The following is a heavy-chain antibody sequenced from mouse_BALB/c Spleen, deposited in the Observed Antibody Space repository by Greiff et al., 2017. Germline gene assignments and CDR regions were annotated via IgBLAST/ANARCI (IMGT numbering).Heavy chain of an antibody. CDR3: ARLLYFDY. Sequence: EVQGVESGGGLVKPGGSLKLSCAASGFTFSSYAMSWVRQTPEKRLEWVASISSGGSTYYPDSVKGRFTISRDNARNILYLQMSSLRSEDTAMYYCARLLYFDYWGQGTTLTVSS. J-gene: IGHJ2*01. CDR1: GFTFSSYA. V-gene: IGHV5-6-5*01. CDR2: ISSGGST.